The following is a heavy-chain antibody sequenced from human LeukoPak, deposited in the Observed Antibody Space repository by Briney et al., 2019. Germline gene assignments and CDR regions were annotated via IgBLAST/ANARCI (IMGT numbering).Heavy chain of an antibody. Sequence: GGSLRLSCAASGFTVSSNYMSWVRQAPGKGLEWVSVIYSGGSTYYADSVKGRFTISRDNSKNTLYLQMNSLRAEDTAVYYCATDHFERSLRFEFAFWGQGSQVTVSS. D-gene: IGHD5/OR15-5a*01. CDR3: ATDHFERSLRFEFAF. CDR2: IYSGGST. V-gene: IGHV3-53*01. J-gene: IGHJ4*02. CDR1: GFTVSSNY.